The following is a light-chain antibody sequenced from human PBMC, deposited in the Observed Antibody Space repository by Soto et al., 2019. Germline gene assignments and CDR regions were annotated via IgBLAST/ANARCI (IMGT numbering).Light chain of an antibody. J-gene: IGLJ2*01. V-gene: IGLV2-8*01. Sequence: QSALTQPPSASGSPGQSVTISCTGTSSDVGNYNYVSWYQHHPGKAPKLIIFEVNKGPSGVPARFSGSKSGNTASLIVSGLQAEDEADYYCTSYAGSDNYVVFGGGTQLTVL. CDR1: SSDVGNYNY. CDR2: EVN. CDR3: TSYAGSDNYVV.